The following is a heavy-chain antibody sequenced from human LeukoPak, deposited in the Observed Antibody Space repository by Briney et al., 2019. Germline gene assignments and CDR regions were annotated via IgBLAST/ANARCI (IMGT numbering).Heavy chain of an antibody. V-gene: IGHV3-11*01. Sequence: GGSLRLSCVASGFTFSDYYMTWIRQAPGKGLEWLSYIDTGSSVYYADSVKGRLTVSRDNAKNSLYLQLNSLRAEDTAVYYCAREGYSGRYFEYWGQGSLVTVSS. CDR1: GFTFSDYY. D-gene: IGHD1-26*01. CDR2: IDTGSSV. J-gene: IGHJ4*02. CDR3: AREGYSGRYFEY.